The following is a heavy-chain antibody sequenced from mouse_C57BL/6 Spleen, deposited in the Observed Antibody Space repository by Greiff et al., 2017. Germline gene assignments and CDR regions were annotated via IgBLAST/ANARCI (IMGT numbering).Heavy chain of an antibody. CDR1: GYPFTSYG. J-gene: IGHJ4*01. D-gene: IGHD1-1*01. Sequence: VQLQQSGAELARPGASVKLSCQASGYPFTSYGISWVKQRTGQGLEWIGEFYRRSGNTYYNVTFKGKATLTADKSSSTAYMELRSLTSEDSAVYFGARYYYDSSYDYAMDYWGQGTSVTVSS. V-gene: IGHV1-81*01. CDR2: FYRRSGNT. CDR3: ARYYYDSSYDYAMDY.